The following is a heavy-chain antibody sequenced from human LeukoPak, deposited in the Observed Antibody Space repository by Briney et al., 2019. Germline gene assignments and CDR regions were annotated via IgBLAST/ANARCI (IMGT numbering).Heavy chain of an antibody. V-gene: IGHV3-23*01. CDR3: AKVWLFDYDSSGPDY. CDR2: ISGSGGST. Sequence: GGSLRLSCAASGFTFSSYAMSWVRQAPGKGLEWVSAISGSGGSTYYADSVKGRFTISRDNSKNTLYLQMNSLRAEDTAVYHCAKVWLFDYDSSGPDYWGQGTLVTVSS. J-gene: IGHJ4*02. D-gene: IGHD3-22*01. CDR1: GFTFSSYA.